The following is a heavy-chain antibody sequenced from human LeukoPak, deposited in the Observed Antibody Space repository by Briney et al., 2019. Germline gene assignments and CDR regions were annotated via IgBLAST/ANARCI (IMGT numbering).Heavy chain of an antibody. CDR1: GGSISSGGYY. V-gene: IGHV4-31*03. J-gene: IGHJ4*02. D-gene: IGHD2-15*01. Sequence: SQTLSLTCTVSGGSISSGGYYWSWIRQHPGKGLEWIGYIYYSGSTYYNPSLKSRVTISVDTSKNQFSLKLSSVTAADTAVYYCARGYCSGGSCYFLPNFDYWGQGTLVTVSS. CDR2: IYYSGST. CDR3: ARGYCSGGSCYFLPNFDY.